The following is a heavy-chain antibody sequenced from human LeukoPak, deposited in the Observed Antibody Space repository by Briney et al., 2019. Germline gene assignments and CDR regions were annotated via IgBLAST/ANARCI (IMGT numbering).Heavy chain of an antibody. CDR2: IWYDGSNK. J-gene: IGHJ3*02. CDR3: ASKTPGYSSSWFDAFDI. D-gene: IGHD6-13*01. Sequence: GRSLRLSCAASGFTFSSYGMHWVRQAPGKGLEWVAVIWYDGSNKYYADSVKGRFTISRDNSKNTLYLQMNSLRAEDTAVYYCASKTPGYSSSWFDAFDIWGQGTMVTVSS. CDR1: GFTFSSYG. V-gene: IGHV3-33*01.